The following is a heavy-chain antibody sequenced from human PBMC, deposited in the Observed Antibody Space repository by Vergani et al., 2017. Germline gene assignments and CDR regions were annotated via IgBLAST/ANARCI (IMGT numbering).Heavy chain of an antibody. CDR1: GGSISSGGYS. Sequence: QVQLQESGPGLVKPSQTLSLTCAVSGGSISSGGYSWSWIRQPPGKGLEWIGYIYHSGSTYYNPSLKSRVTISVDRSKNQFSLKLKSVTAADTAVYYCARCFRDEGMIYGGTVENWFDPWGQGTLVTVSS. J-gene: IGHJ5*02. V-gene: IGHV4-30-2*01. D-gene: IGHD3-22*01. CDR3: ARCFRDEGMIYGGTVENWFDP. CDR2: IYHSGST.